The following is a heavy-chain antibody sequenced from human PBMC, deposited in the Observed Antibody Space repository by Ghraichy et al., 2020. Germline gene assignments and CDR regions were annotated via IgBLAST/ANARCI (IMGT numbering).Heavy chain of an antibody. CDR3: TRDRAFKCFDY. CDR1: GFTFSSYW. Sequence: SCAASGFTFSSYWMSWVRQAPGKGLEWVANIKQDGSEKSYVDSVKGRFTISRDNAKNSLYLQMNSLRAEDTAFYYCTRDRAFKCFDYWGQGTLVTVSS. V-gene: IGHV3-7*03. CDR2: IKQDGSEK. J-gene: IGHJ4*02. D-gene: IGHD3-10*01.